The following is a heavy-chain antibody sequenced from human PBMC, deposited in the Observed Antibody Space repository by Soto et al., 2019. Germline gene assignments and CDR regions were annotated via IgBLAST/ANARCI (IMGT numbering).Heavy chain of an antibody. CDR3: ARVKDSGYDYLDY. CDR1: GGSISSSSYY. CDR2: IYYSGST. V-gene: IGHV4-39*07. J-gene: IGHJ4*02. D-gene: IGHD5-12*01. Sequence: SETLSLTCTVSGGSISSSSYYWGWIRQPPGKGLEWIGSIYYSGSTYYNTSLKSRVTISVDTSKNQFSLKLSSVTAADTAVYYCARVKDSGYDYLDYWGQGTLVTVSS.